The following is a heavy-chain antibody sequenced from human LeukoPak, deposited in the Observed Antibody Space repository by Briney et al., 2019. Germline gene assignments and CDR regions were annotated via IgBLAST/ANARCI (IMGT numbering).Heavy chain of an antibody. CDR3: AGDFQDGVCSSTSCPSNWFDP. CDR2: IYYSGST. CDR1: GGSISSSSYY. D-gene: IGHD2-2*01. J-gene: IGHJ5*02. V-gene: IGHV4-39*07. Sequence: SETLSLTCTVSGGSISSSSYYWGWIRQTPGKGLEWIGSIYYSGSTYYNPSLKSRVTISVDTSKNQFSLKLSSVTAADTAVYYCAGDFQDGVCSSTSCPSNWFDPWGQGTLVTVSS.